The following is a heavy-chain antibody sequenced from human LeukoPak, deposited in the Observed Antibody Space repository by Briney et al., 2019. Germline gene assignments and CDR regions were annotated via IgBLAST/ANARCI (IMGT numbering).Heavy chain of an antibody. CDR2: ISPYNGVR. CDR1: GYSFTSYG. Sequence: ASVKVSCKASGYSFTSYGITWVRQAPGQGLEWMGWISPYNGVRDYAHNLQGRVTMTTDTSTSTAYVGLRSLASDDTAIYYCVSGRDFDYWGQGTLLTVSS. J-gene: IGHJ4*02. CDR3: VSGRDFDY. V-gene: IGHV1-18*01. D-gene: IGHD1-26*01.